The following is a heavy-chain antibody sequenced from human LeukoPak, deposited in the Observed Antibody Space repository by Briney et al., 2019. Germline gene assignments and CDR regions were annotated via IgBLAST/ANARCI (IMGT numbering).Heavy chain of an antibody. Sequence: PSETLSLTCAVYGGSLSGYYWSWIRQPPGKGLEWIGEINHSGSTNYNPSLKSRVTISVDTSKNQFSLKLSSVTAADTAVYYCARLAAAGSRYFDLWGRGTLVTVSS. J-gene: IGHJ2*01. V-gene: IGHV4-34*01. CDR2: INHSGST. CDR1: GGSLSGYY. D-gene: IGHD6-13*01. CDR3: ARLAAAGSRYFDL.